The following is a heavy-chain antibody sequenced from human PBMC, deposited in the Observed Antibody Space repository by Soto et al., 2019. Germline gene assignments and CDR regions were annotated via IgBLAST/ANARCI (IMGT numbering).Heavy chain of an antibody. CDR2: ISGSGGST. D-gene: IGHD3-9*01. V-gene: IGHV3-23*01. CDR3: AKDNEIPDYYDILTGYYPFDY. J-gene: IGHJ4*02. CDR1: GFTFSSYA. Sequence: PGGSLRLSCAASGFTFSSYAMSWVRQAPGKGLEWVSAISGSGGSTYYADSVKGRFTISRDNSKNTLYLQMNSLRAEDTAVYYCAKDNEIPDYYDILTGYYPFDYWGQGTLVTVSS.